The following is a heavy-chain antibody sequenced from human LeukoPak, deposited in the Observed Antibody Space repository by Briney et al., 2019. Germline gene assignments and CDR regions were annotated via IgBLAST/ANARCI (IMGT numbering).Heavy chain of an antibody. J-gene: IGHJ4*02. V-gene: IGHV3-30*02. CDR3: AKDQSPHWGVEYYFDY. Sequence: GGSLRLSCAASGFTFSTYGMHWVRQAPGKGLEWVAFIRYDGSNKYYADSVKGRFTISRDNSKNTLYLQMSSLRAEDTAVYYCAKDQSPHWGVEYYFDYWGQGTLVTVSS. CDR2: IRYDGSNK. D-gene: IGHD3-10*01. CDR1: GFTFSTYG.